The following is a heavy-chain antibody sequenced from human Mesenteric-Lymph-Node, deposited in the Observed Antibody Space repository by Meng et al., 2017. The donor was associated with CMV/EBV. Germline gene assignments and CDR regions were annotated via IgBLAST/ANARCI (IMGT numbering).Heavy chain of an antibody. CDR3: ARAGVGAASAFDY. CDR1: GGTFSIYA. D-gene: IGHD1-26*01. CDR2: IIPIFETA. J-gene: IGHJ4*02. Sequence: SVKVSCKASGGTFSIYAITWVRQAPGQGLEWMGGIIPIFETANYAQKFQGRVTITTDESSSTAHIELTSLRSEDTAVYYCARAGVGAASAFDYWGQGTLVTVSS. V-gene: IGHV1-69*05.